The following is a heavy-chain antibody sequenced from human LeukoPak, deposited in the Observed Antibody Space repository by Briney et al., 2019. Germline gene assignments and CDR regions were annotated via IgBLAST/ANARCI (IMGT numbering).Heavy chain of an antibody. D-gene: IGHD3-22*01. Sequence: PGGSLRLSCAASGFTFSSYWMSWVRQAPGKGLEWVANIKQDGSEKYYADSVKGRFTISRDNAKNSLYLQMNSLRAEDTAVYYCASGGYYDSSGYFIPLFDYWGQGTLVTVSS. CDR2: IKQDGSEK. CDR3: ASGGYYDSSGYFIPLFDY. J-gene: IGHJ4*02. V-gene: IGHV3-7*01. CDR1: GFTFSSYW.